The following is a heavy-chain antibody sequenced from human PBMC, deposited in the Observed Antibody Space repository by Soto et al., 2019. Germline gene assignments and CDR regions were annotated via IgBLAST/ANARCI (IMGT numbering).Heavy chain of an antibody. CDR2: IYYSGST. Sequence: SETLSLTCTVSGGSISSGDYYWSWIRQPPGKGLEWIGYIYYSGSTNYNPSLKSRVTISVDTSKNQFSLKLSSVTAADTAVYYCARVRDVDTAMVAVFDYWGQGTLVTVSS. CDR3: ARVRDVDTAMVAVFDY. J-gene: IGHJ4*02. D-gene: IGHD5-18*01. V-gene: IGHV4-61*08. CDR1: GGSISSGDYY.